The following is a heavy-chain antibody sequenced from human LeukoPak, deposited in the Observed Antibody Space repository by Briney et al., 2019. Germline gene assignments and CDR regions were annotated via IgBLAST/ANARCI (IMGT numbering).Heavy chain of an antibody. CDR2: ISSSGNTI. J-gene: IGHJ4*02. CDR1: GFTFSSYE. D-gene: IGHD4-17*01. Sequence: GGSLRLSCAASGFTFSSYEMNWVRQAPGKGLEWVSYISSSGNTIYYADSVKGRFTISRDNAKNSLHLQMNSLRAEDTAVYYCARDGSDYGADYWGQGTLVTVSS. CDR3: ARDGSDYGADY. V-gene: IGHV3-48*03.